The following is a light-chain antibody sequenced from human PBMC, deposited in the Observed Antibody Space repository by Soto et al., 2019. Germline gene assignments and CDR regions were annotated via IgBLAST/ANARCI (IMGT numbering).Light chain of an antibody. V-gene: IGKV3-20*01. J-gene: IGKJ3*01. CDR3: QQYGSSPFT. CDR2: GTS. CDR1: QSVSTDY. Sequence: IVLTQSPGTLSLSPGERATLSCRASQSVSTDYLAWYQQKPGQAPRLLIYGTSSRTTGIPDRFSGSGSGTDFTLTIGRLEPEDFAVYYCQQYGSSPFTFGPGTKVDIK.